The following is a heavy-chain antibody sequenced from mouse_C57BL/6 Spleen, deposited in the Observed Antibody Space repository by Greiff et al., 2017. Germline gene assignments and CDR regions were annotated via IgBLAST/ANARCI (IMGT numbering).Heavy chain of an antibody. CDR2: IRSKSNNYAT. V-gene: IGHV10-1*01. D-gene: IGHD2-5*01. Sequence: EADGGLVQPKGSLKLSCAASGFSFNTYAMNWVRQAPGKGLEWVARIRSKSNNYATYYADSVKDRFTISRDDSESMLYLQMNNLKTEDTAMYYCVRRSNSYAMDYWGQGTSVTVSS. CDR1: GFSFNTYA. J-gene: IGHJ4*01. CDR3: VRRSNSYAMDY.